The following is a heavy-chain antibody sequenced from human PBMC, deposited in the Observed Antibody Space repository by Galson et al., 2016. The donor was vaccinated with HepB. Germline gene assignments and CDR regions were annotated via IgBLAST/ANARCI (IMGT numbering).Heavy chain of an antibody. Sequence: SLRLSCAASRVTVGSHYMTWLRQAPGKGLQWVSVIYSAGNTYYADSVRGRFSISRDDSKNTVYLQMNSPRGEDTAVYYCAGDPGLRNGMDVWGTGTTVTVPS. V-gene: IGHV3-66*02. CDR3: AGDPGLRNGMDV. CDR1: RVTVGSHY. D-gene: IGHD4-17*01. J-gene: IGHJ6*04. CDR2: IYSAGNT.